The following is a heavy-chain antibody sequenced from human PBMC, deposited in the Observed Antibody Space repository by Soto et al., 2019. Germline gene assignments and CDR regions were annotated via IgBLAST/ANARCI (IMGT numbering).Heavy chain of an antibody. CDR3: ARGGVYYESSGYSAEYFQH. Sequence: QVQLVQSGAEVKKPGSSVKVSCKASGGTFSSYTISWVRQAPGQGLEWMGRIIPILGIANYAQKFQGRVTITADKATSSAYMELSSRRSEDTSVYYCARGGVYYESSGYSAEYFQHWGQGTLVTVSS. V-gene: IGHV1-69*02. J-gene: IGHJ1*01. CDR2: IIPILGIA. D-gene: IGHD3-22*01. CDR1: GGTFSSYT.